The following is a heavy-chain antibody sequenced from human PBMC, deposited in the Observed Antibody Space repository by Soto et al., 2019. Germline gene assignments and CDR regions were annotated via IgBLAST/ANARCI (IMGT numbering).Heavy chain of an antibody. CDR3: ARGNDWKSSTFDI. Sequence: QVQLQESGPGLVKPSETLSLTCTVAGGSLTDHYWNWFRQSPGRGLQWIGYVYYSGATSYNPSLTGRVTITVDTSKNQFSLKLRSVNAADTAVYFCARGNDWKSSTFDIWGQGTMVSVSS. D-gene: IGHD2-21*01. V-gene: IGHV4-59*11. CDR2: VYYSGAT. J-gene: IGHJ3*02. CDR1: GGSLTDHY.